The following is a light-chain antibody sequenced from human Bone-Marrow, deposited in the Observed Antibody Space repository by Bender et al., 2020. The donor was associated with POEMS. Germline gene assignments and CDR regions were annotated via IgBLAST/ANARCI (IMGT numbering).Light chain of an antibody. J-gene: IGLJ3*02. CDR3: QSADSSSVV. V-gene: IGLV3-25*03. CDR1: SLPRQY. CDR2: QDN. Sequence: SYELTQPPSVLVSPGQTARITCSGDSLPRQYASWYQQRPGQAPVLIIYQDNKRPSGIPERFSGSSSGKTVALTITGVQAEDEADYYCQSADSSSVVFGGGTKLTVL.